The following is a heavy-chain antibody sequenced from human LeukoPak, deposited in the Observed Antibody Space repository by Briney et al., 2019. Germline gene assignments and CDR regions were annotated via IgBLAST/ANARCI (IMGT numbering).Heavy chain of an antibody. Sequence: PGGSLRLSCAASGFTFSSYAMSWVRQAPGKGLEWVSAISSSGGSTYYADSVKGRFTISRDNSKNTLYLQMNSLRAEDTAVYYCAKAGIVVVPAAKLKSYYFDYWGQGTLVTVSS. CDR2: ISSSGGST. CDR3: AKAGIVVVPAAKLKSYYFDY. J-gene: IGHJ4*02. CDR1: GFTFSSYA. D-gene: IGHD2-2*01. V-gene: IGHV3-23*01.